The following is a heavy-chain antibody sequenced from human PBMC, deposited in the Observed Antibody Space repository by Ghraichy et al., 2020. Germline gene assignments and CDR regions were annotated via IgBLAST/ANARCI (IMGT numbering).Heavy chain of an antibody. V-gene: IGHV3-23*01. D-gene: IGHD3-10*01. J-gene: IGHJ4*02. Sequence: GGSRRLSCAASGFTFSSYAMSWVRQAPGKGLEWVSAISGSGGSTYYADSVKGRFTISRDNSKNTLYLQMNSLRAEDTAVYYCAKGDKIWFGELLIDYWGQGTLVTVSS. CDR3: AKGDKIWFGELLIDY. CDR2: ISGSGGST. CDR1: GFTFSSYA.